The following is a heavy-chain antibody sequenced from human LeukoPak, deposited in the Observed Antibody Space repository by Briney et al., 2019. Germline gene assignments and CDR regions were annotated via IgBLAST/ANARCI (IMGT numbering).Heavy chain of an antibody. CDR2: IVVGSGNT. CDR1: GFTFTSFA. V-gene: IGHV1-58*01. J-gene: IGHJ4*02. Sequence: SVKVSCKASGFTFTSFAVQWVRQARGQRLEWIGWIVVGSGNTNYAQKFQERVTITRDMSTSTAYMELSSLRSEDTAVYYCAAVIGVRGVIWGQGTLVTVSS. D-gene: IGHD3-10*01. CDR3: AAVIGVRGVI.